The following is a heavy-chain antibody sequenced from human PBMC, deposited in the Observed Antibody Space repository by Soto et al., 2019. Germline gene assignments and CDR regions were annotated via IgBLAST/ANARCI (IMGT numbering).Heavy chain of an antibody. J-gene: IGHJ3*02. D-gene: IGHD1-26*01. CDR3: ARLIVGAPDAFDI. CDR2: IYPGDSDT. V-gene: IGHV5-51*01. CDR1: GYRFTTYW. Sequence: EVQLVQSGAEVKKPGESLKISCKGSGYRFTTYWIGWVRQMPGKGLEWMGIIYPGDSDTRYSPSFQRQVTMSADKSISTAYLQWSSLKASDTAMYYCARLIVGAPDAFDIWGQGTMVTVSS.